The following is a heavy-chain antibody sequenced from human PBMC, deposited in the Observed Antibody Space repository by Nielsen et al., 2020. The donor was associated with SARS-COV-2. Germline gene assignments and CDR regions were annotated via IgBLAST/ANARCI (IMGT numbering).Heavy chain of an antibody. CDR1: GFTFSTYA. Sequence: GGSLRLSCAASGFTFSTYAMHWVRQAPGKGLEWVSSISSSSSYIYYADSVKGRFTISRDNAKNSLYLQMNSLRAEDTAVYYCARILEGFSKGFDYWGQGTLVTVSS. V-gene: IGHV3-21*01. CDR2: ISSSSSYI. CDR3: ARILEGFSKGFDY. D-gene: IGHD3-3*01. J-gene: IGHJ4*02.